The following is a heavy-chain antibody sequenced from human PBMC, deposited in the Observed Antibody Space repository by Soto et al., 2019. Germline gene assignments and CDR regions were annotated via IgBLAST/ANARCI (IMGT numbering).Heavy chain of an antibody. D-gene: IGHD2-8*01. CDR1: GFTFSSYW. CDR2: INSDGSST. V-gene: IGHV3-74*01. Sequence: EVQLVESGGGLVQPGGSLRLSCAASGFTFSSYWMHWVRQAPGKGLVWVSRINSDGSSTSYADSVKGRFTISRDNAKNTLYLQINSLRAEDTAVYYCARTTPDIVLMVYVDDAFDICGHGTMVTVSS. CDR3: ARTTPDIVLMVYVDDAFDI. J-gene: IGHJ3*02.